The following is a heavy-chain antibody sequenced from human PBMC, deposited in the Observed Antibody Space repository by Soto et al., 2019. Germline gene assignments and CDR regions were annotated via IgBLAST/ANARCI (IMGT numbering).Heavy chain of an antibody. CDR2: IYYSGST. CDR1: GGSISSGGYY. CDR3: ARDYTVTDAFDI. D-gene: IGHD4-17*01. V-gene: IGHV4-31*03. J-gene: IGHJ3*02. Sequence: QVQLQESGPGLVKPSQTLSLTCTVSGGSISSGGYYWSWIRQHPGKGLEWIGYIYYSGSTYYNPSLQSRVNISVDKSKNQFSLKLSSVAAADTAVYYCARDYTVTDAFDIWGQGTMVTVSS.